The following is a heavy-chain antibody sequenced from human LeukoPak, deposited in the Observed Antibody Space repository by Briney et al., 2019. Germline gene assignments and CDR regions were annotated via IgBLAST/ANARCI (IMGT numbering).Heavy chain of an antibody. CDR2: IYTSGST. Sequence: PSETLSLTCTVSGGSISSYYWSWIRQPAGKGLEWIGRIYTSGSTNYNPSLKSRVTMSVDTSKNQFSLKLSSVTAADTAVYYCARDRQQLVQNSPPYNWFDPWGQGTLVTVSS. CDR3: ARDRQQLVQNSPPYNWFDP. V-gene: IGHV4-4*07. CDR1: GGSISSYY. D-gene: IGHD6-13*01. J-gene: IGHJ5*02.